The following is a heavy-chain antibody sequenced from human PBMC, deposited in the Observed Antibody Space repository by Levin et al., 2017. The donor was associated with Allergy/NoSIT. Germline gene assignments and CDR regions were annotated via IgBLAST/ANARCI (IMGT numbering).Heavy chain of an antibody. Sequence: GGSLRLSCAASGFTFSNYVMHWVRQGTGKGLEWVSAIGIAGDTYYPGSVKGRFTISRDNAENSLYLQLTSLRAADTAVYYCARVANSYYDYWGQGTLVTVSS. CDR1: GFTFSNYV. V-gene: IGHV3-13*01. D-gene: IGHD4-11*01. CDR3: ARVANSYYDY. CDR2: IGIAGDT. J-gene: IGHJ4*02.